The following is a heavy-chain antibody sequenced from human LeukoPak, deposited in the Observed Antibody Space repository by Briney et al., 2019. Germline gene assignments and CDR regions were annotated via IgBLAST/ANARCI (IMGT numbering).Heavy chain of an antibody. J-gene: IGHJ6*03. D-gene: IGHD3-10*01. CDR3: ARGGADGSGSYYNWGYYYYYYMDV. Sequence: GGSLRLSCAASGFTFSSYAMHWVRQAPGKGLEYVSAISSNGGSTYYANSVKGRFTISRDNSKNTLYLQMGSLRAEDMAVYYCARGGADGSGSYYNWGYYYYYYMDVWGKGTTVTVSS. CDR1: GFTFSSYA. V-gene: IGHV3-64*01. CDR2: ISSNGGST.